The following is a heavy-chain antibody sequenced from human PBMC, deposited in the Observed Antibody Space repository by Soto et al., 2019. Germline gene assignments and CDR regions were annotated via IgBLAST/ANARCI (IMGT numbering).Heavy chain of an antibody. CDR2: MYYSGTT. D-gene: IGHD4-17*01. Sequence: QLRLQESGPGLVKPSQTLSLTCSVSGGSIISRSYYWGWIRQPPGKGLEWIGSMYYSGTTYYNPYLKSRVTVSVDTSKNQFSRKLSSVTAADTAVYYCATHALDSGELGWFDPWGQGTLVTVSS. CDR1: GGSIISRSYY. V-gene: IGHV4-39*01. CDR3: ATHALDSGELGWFDP. J-gene: IGHJ5*02.